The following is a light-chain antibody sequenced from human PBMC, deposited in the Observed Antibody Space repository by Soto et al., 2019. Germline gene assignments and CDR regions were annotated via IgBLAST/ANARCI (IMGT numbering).Light chain of an antibody. Sequence: DIQMTQSPSTLSACVGDRVTITFGASQSVSNWLAWYQQKPGKAPKFLIYDASTLKSGVPSRFSGSGSGTEFTLTISSLQPDDFATYYCQQYNTYSGTFGQGTKVDI. CDR3: QQYNTYSGT. V-gene: IGKV1-5*01. CDR2: DAS. CDR1: QSVSNW. J-gene: IGKJ1*01.